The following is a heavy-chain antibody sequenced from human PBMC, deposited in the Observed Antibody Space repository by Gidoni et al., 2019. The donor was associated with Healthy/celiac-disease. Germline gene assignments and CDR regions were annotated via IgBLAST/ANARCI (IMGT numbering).Heavy chain of an antibody. CDR1: GGSFSGYY. CDR3: ARVRKDGYTYKAFDI. CDR2: INHSGSP. V-gene: IGHV4-34*01. D-gene: IGHD5-12*01. Sequence: QVQLQQWGAGLLKPTETLSLTCAVYGGSFSGYYWSWIRQPPGKGLEWIGEINHSGSPNYNPSLKSRVTISVDTSKNQFSLKLSSVTAADTAVYYCARVRKDGYTYKAFDIWGQETMVTVS. J-gene: IGHJ3*02.